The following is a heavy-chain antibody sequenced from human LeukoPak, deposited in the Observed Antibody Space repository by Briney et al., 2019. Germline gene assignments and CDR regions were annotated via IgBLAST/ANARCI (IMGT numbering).Heavy chain of an antibody. J-gene: IGHJ5*02. V-gene: IGHV4-61*02. CDR2: VYTSGST. CDR1: GGSISSGSYY. D-gene: IGHD1-26*01. CDR3: ARGVVGATSNWFDP. Sequence: SETLSLTCTVSGGSISSGSYYWSWIRQPAGNGLEWIGRVYTSGSTNYNPSLKSRVTISVDTSKNEFSLKLSSVTAADTAVYYCARGVVGATSNWFDPWGQGTLVTVSS.